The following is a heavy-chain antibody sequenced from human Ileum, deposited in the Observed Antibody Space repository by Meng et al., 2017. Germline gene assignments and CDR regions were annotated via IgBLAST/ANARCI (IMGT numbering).Heavy chain of an antibody. V-gene: IGHV1-3*01. CDR3: AREINRGSSWFDY. Sequence: QVQRVQAGAEGKKPGAAGKVSCKASGYTFTSYPMHWGRQAPGQRLEWMGWINAANGNTKYSQKFQGRVPITGDTSASTASMELNSLRSEDTAIYFCAREINRGSSWFDYWGQGTLVTVSS. D-gene: IGHD6-13*01. J-gene: IGHJ4*02. CDR2: INAANGNT. CDR1: GYTFTSYP.